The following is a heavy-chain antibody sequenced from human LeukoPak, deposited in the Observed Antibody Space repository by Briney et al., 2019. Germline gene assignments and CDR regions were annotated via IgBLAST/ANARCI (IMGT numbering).Heavy chain of an antibody. CDR2: IYYSGST. Sequence: SSETLSLTCTVSGGSISSSSYYWGWVRQPPGKGLVWIGSIYYSGSTYYNPSLKSRVTISVDTSKNQFSLKLSSVTAADTAVYYCARLISHCSSTSCSDYWGQGTLVTVSS. J-gene: IGHJ4*02. D-gene: IGHD2-2*01. CDR1: GGSISSSSYY. CDR3: ARLISHCSSTSCSDY. V-gene: IGHV4-39*01.